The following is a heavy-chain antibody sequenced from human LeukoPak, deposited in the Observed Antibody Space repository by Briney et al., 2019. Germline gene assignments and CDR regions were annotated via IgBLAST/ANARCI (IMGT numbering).Heavy chain of an antibody. CDR3: ARGRQNSGSYSDAFDM. Sequence: GGSLRLSCAASGFTFSGSSMHWVRQAPGKGLEWVSSISTSSSYIYYAELVRGRFTISRDNARKSLFLQMNSLRAEDTAVYYCARGRQNSGSYSDAFDMWGQGTMVTVSS. D-gene: IGHD1-26*01. J-gene: IGHJ3*02. CDR1: GFTFSGSS. V-gene: IGHV3-21*01. CDR2: ISTSSSYI.